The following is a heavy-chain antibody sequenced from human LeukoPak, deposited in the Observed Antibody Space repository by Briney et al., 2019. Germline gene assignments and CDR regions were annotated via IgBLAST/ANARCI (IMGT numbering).Heavy chain of an antibody. J-gene: IGHJ4*02. CDR1: GFTFSSYE. Sequence: GGSLRLSCAASGFTFSSYEMNWVRQAPGKGLEWVALIYSGGNTHYADSVKGRFTISRDNSKNTLYLQMSSLRVEDTAVYYCTRDTPGIAASVSGGWGQGTLVTVSS. CDR3: TRDTPGIAASVSGG. CDR2: IYSGGNT. V-gene: IGHV3-53*01. D-gene: IGHD6-13*01.